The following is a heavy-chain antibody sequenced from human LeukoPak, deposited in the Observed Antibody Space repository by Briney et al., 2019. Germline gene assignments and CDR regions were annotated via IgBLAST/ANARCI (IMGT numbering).Heavy chain of an antibody. V-gene: IGHV3-7*01. D-gene: IGHD4-17*01. CDR2: IKQDGSEK. J-gene: IGHJ4*02. CDR1: GFTFSSYW. CDR3: ARDSSLRSTDY. Sequence: GGSLRLSCAASGFTFSSYWMSWVRQTPGKGLEWVANIKQDGSEKYYVDSVKGRFTISRDNAKNSLYLQMNSLRAEDTAVYYCARDSSLRSTDYWGQGTLVTVSS.